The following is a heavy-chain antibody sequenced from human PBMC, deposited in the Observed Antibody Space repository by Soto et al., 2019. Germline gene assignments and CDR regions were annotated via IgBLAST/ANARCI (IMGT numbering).Heavy chain of an antibody. CDR3: ARRSPLVYGNSFVH. D-gene: IGHD3-10*01. CDR2: IYHRGST. Sequence: SETLSLTCTVSGGSISSNSYYWDWIRQPPGKGLDWIGSIYHRGSTYYNPSLKSRVAISVDPSTNQFSLTLTSVTAADTAVYSCARRSPLVYGNSFVHWGQGTLVTVSS. CDR1: GGSISSNSYY. J-gene: IGHJ5*02. V-gene: IGHV4-39*01.